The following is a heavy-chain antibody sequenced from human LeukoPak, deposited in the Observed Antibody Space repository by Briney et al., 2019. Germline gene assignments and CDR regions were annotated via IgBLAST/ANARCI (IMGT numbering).Heavy chain of an antibody. CDR2: ISAYNGNT. D-gene: IGHD2-2*01. CDR1: GYTFTSYG. J-gene: IGHJ6*02. V-gene: IGHV1-18*01. Sequence: ASVKVSCKASGYTFTSYGISWVRQAPGQGLEWMGWISAYNGNTNYAQKLQGRVTMTTDTSTSTAYMELRSLRSDDTAVYYCARVPPTSQCQLLAFYYYYYGMDVWGQGTTVTVSS. CDR3: ARVPPTSQCQLLAFYYYYYGMDV.